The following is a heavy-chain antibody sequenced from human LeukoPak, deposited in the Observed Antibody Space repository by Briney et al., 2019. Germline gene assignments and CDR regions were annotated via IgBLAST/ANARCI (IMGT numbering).Heavy chain of an antibody. CDR1: GFTFSTHA. Sequence: PGGSLRLSCAASGFTFSTHAMSWVRQAPGKGLEWVSALSPSGGITYYDDSVKGRFTISRDNSKNTLYLQMNSLTAEDTAIYYCAKGGNYFVLEYWGQGTLVTISS. CDR3: AKGGNYFVLEY. V-gene: IGHV3-23*01. D-gene: IGHD3-10*02. CDR2: LSPSGGIT. J-gene: IGHJ4*02.